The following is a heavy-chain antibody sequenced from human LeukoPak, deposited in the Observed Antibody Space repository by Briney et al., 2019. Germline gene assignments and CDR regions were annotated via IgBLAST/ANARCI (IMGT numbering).Heavy chain of an antibody. CDR3: ARRRDYYDSSGYAYYFDY. CDR2: IYTSGST. CDR1: GGSISSGSYY. Sequence: SETLSLTCTVSGGSISSGSYYWSWIRQPAGKGLEWIGRIYTSGSTYYNPSLKSRVTISVDTSKNQFSLKLSSVTAADTAVYYCARRRDYYDSSGYAYYFDYWGQGTLVTVSS. D-gene: IGHD3-22*01. J-gene: IGHJ4*02. V-gene: IGHV4-61*02.